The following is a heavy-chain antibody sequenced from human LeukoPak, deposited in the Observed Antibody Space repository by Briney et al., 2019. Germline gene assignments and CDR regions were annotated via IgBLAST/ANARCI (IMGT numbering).Heavy chain of an antibody. CDR3: ARETHSYSNQGAFDI. Sequence: GGSLRLSCAASGFTFSSYSMNWFRQAPGKGLEWVSYISSSSSTIYYADSVKGRFTISRDNAKNSLYLQMNGLRAEDTAVYYCARETHSYSNQGAFDIWGQGTMVTVSS. D-gene: IGHD4-11*01. V-gene: IGHV3-48*01. CDR2: ISSSSSTI. J-gene: IGHJ3*02. CDR1: GFTFSSYS.